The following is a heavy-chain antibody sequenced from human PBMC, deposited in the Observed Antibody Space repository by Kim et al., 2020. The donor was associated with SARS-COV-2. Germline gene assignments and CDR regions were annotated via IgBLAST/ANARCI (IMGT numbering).Heavy chain of an antibody. D-gene: IGHD6-6*01. CDR1: GGSISSGGYY. CDR3: ARGREVLADPTPGSSSSYYSYGLDF. J-gene: IGHJ6*02. CDR2: IYYSGST. V-gene: IGHV4-31*03. Sequence: SETLSLTCTVSGGSISSGGYYWSWIRQHPGKGLEWIGYIYYSGSTYYNPSLKSRVTISVDTSKNQFSLKLSSVTAADTAVYYCARGREVLADPTPGSSSSYYSYGLDFWGQGTPVSVSS.